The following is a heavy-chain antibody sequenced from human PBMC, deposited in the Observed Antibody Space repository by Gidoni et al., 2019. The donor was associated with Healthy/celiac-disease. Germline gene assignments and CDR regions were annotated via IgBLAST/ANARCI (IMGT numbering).Heavy chain of an antibody. V-gene: IGHV3-43*01. CDR3: AKDISSGWYAQGAPDY. J-gene: IGHJ4*02. Sequence: EVQLVESGGVVVQPGGSLRLSCAASGVTFNAYTFTWLRHVPGRGLECVSIINCDGTTTYYADSVKGRFTISRDNSRNSLFLERNSLRIEDSALYSCAKDISSGWYAQGAPDYWGQGTLVTVSS. CDR1: GVTFNAYT. D-gene: IGHD6-19*01. CDR2: INCDGTTT.